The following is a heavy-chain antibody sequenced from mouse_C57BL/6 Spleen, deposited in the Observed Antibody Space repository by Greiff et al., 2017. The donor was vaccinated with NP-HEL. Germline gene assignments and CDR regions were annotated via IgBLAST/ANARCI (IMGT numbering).Heavy chain of an antibody. V-gene: IGHV1-64*01. CDR3: ARGGNDYLYAMDY. D-gene: IGHD2-4*01. CDR2: IHPNSGST. CDR1: GYTFTSYW. Sequence: QVQLKQPGAELVKPGASVKLSCKASGYTFTSYWMHWVKQRPGQGLEWIGMIHPNSGSTNYNEKFKSKATLTVDKSSSTAYMQLSSLTSEDSAVYYCARGGNDYLYAMDYWGQGTSVTVSS. J-gene: IGHJ4*01.